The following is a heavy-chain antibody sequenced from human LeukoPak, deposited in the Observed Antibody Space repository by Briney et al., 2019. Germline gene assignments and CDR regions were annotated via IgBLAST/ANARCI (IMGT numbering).Heavy chain of an antibody. D-gene: IGHD3-10*01. V-gene: IGHV3-30*18. Sequence: GGSLRLSCAASGFTFSSYGMHWVLQAPGKGLEWVAVISYDGSNKYYADSVKGRFTISRDNSKNTLYLQMNSLRAEDTAVYYCAKDYYGSGSYYTRAFDYWGQGTLVTVSS. CDR1: GFTFSSYG. CDR2: ISYDGSNK. CDR3: AKDYYGSGSYYTRAFDY. J-gene: IGHJ4*02.